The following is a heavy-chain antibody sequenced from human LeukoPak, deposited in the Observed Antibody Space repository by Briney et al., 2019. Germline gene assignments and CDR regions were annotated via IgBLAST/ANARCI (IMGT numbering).Heavy chain of an antibody. CDR2: ISTSGDST. Sequence: PGGSLRLSCAASGFTFSSQNMNWARQALGKGLEWVAYISTSGDSTKYADSVEGRFTISRDNVENSLYLLMNSLRVDDTAVYYCVKNGWLDYWGQGIVVTVSS. V-gene: IGHV3-21*01. D-gene: IGHD6-19*01. J-gene: IGHJ4*02. CDR3: VKNGWLDY. CDR1: GFTFSSQN.